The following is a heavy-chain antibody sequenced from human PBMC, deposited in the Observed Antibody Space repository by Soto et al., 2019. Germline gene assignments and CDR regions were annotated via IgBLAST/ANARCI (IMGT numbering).Heavy chain of an antibody. V-gene: IGHV3-48*02. CDR1: GFTFSSYS. CDR3: ARDRSSWSPLYYYYYYGMDV. CDR2: ISSSSSTI. Sequence: EVQLVESGGGLVQPGGSLRLYCAASGFTFSSYSMNWVRQAPGKGLEWVSYISSSSSTIYYADSVKGRFTISRDNAKNSLYLQMNSLRDEDTAVYYCARDRSSWSPLYYYYYYGMDVWGQGTTVTFSS. D-gene: IGHD6-13*01. J-gene: IGHJ6*02.